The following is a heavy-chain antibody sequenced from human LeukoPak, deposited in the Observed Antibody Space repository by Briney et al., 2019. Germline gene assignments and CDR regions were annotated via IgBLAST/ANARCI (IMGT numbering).Heavy chain of an antibody. J-gene: IGHJ3*02. V-gene: IGHV3-43*02. Sequence: GGSLRLSCAAPGFMFHDYAIHWVRQAPGKGLEWVSLISGDGGSTFYADSVKGRFTISRDNANNSLYLQMNSLRDEDTAVYYCARDGRPFDIWGQGTMVTVSS. CDR1: GFMFHDYA. CDR2: ISGDGGST. CDR3: ARDGRPFDI.